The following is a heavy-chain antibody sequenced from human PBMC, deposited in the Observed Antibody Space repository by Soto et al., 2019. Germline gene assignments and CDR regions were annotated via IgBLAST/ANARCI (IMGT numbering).Heavy chain of an antibody. D-gene: IGHD4-17*01. Sequence: PSETLSLTCTVSGGSISNYYVSWIRQPPGKGLEWIGYIYYSGSTNYNPSLKSRVTISVDTSKNQFSLKLNSVTAADTAVYYCARVNYGNYYYYYGMDVWGQGTTVTVSS. J-gene: IGHJ6*02. CDR3: ARVNYGNYYYYYGMDV. V-gene: IGHV4-59*01. CDR1: GGSISNYY. CDR2: IYYSGST.